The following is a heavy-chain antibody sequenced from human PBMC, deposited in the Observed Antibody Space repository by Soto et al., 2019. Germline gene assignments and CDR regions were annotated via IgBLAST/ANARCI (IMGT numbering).Heavy chain of an antibody. D-gene: IGHD2-21*02. CDR3: ARDSPHFSIVVVTAIT. V-gene: IGHV3-74*01. CDR2: INSDGSST. CDR1: GFTFSSYW. J-gene: IGHJ5*02. Sequence: GGSLRLSCAASGFTFSSYWMHWVRQAPGKGLVWVSRINSDGSSTSYADSVKGRFTISRDNAKNTLYLQMNSLRAEDTAVYYCARDSPHFSIVVVTAITWGQGTLVTVSS.